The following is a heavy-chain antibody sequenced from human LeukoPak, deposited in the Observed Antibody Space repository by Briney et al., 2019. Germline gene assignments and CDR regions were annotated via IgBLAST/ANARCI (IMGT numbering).Heavy chain of an antibody. Sequence: GGSLRLSCAASGFTFSSYWMSWVRQAPGKGLEWVANIKQDGSEKYYVDSVKGRFTISRDNAKNSLYLQMNSLRAEDTAVYYCARGSVGIVGATTFDYWGQGTLVTVSS. J-gene: IGHJ4*02. CDR3: ARGSVGIVGATTFDY. D-gene: IGHD1-26*01. CDR2: IKQDGSEK. CDR1: GFTFSSYW. V-gene: IGHV3-7*01.